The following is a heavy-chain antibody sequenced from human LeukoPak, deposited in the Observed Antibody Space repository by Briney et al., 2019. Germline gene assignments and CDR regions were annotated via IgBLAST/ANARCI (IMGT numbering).Heavy chain of an antibody. D-gene: IGHD2-21*02. J-gene: IGHJ6*03. V-gene: IGHV3-30*02. CDR1: GFTFSSYG. CDR2: IRYDGSNK. Sequence: GGSLRLSCAASGFTFSSYGMHWVRQAPGKGLEWVAFIRYDGSNKYYADSVKGRFTISRDNSKNTLYLQMNSLRAEDTAVYYCARESYCGGDCPDTYYYYMDVWGKGTTVTVSS. CDR3: ARESYCGGDCPDTYYYYMDV.